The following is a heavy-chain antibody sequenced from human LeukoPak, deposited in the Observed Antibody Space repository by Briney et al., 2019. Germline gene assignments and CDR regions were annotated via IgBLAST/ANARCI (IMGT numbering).Heavy chain of an antibody. Sequence: GGSLRLSCAASGFTFSNYWMHWVRHVPGKGLLWVSLINSDGSSTSYADSVKGRFTISRDNAKSALFLQMNSLRAEDTAVYYCARDRGYVDYWGQGTLVTVSS. CDR2: INSDGSST. J-gene: IGHJ4*02. CDR3: ARDRGYVDY. V-gene: IGHV3-74*01. CDR1: GFTFSNYW.